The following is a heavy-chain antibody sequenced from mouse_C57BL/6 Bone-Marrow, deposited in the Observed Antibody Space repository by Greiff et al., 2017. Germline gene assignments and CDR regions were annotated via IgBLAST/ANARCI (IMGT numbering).Heavy chain of an antibody. J-gene: IGHJ4*01. CDR2: ISNGGGST. CDR3: ARRYYGYDGGSYAMDY. Sequence: EVQGVESGGGLVQPGGSLKLSCAASGFTFSDYYMYWVRQTPEKRLEWVAYISNGGGSTYYPDTVKGRFTISRDNAKNTLYLQMSRLKSEDTAMYYCARRYYGYDGGSYAMDYWGQGTSVTVSS. V-gene: IGHV5-12*01. CDR1: GFTFSDYY. D-gene: IGHD2-2*01.